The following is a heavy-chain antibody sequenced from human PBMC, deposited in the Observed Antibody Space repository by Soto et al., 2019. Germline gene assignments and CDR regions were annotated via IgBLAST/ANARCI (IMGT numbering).Heavy chain of an antibody. J-gene: IGHJ4*02. CDR2: ISSSSDYI. V-gene: IGHV3-21*06. Sequence: GGSLRLSCAASGFTFTSYTMNWVRQAPGKGLEWVSSISSSSDYIYYADSMKGRVTISRDNAKNSLFLDMNSLTGEDTAVYYCARARVYATGPLDFWGQGTLDTVSS. D-gene: IGHD6-13*01. CDR3: ARARVYATGPLDF. CDR1: GFTFTSYT.